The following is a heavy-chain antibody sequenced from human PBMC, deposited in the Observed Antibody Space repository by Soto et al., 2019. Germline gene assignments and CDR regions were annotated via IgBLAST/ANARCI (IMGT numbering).Heavy chain of an antibody. Sequence: GGSLRLSCAASGFTFSGSAMHWVRQASGKGLEWVGRIRSKANSYATAYAASVKGRFTISRDDSKNTLYLQMNSLKTEDTAVYYCTTTTVNWNHLLHPDYWGQGTLVTVSS. CDR3: TTTTVNWNHLLHPDY. D-gene: IGHD1-20*01. CDR1: GFTFSGSA. J-gene: IGHJ4*02. V-gene: IGHV3-73*01. CDR2: IRSKANSYAT.